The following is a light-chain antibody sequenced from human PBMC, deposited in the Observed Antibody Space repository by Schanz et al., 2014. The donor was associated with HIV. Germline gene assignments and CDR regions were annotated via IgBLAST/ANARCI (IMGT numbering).Light chain of an antibody. Sequence: QSVLTQPPSVSGAPGQRVSISCTGNTSNIGAGYDVHWYLQLPGSAPKLLIYGNNNRPSGVPDRFSGSKSGTSASLAITGLQAEDEADYYCATWDGSLNGYVFGTGTKLTVL. V-gene: IGLV1-40*01. CDR2: GNN. CDR1: TSNIGAGYD. J-gene: IGLJ1*01. CDR3: ATWDGSLNGYV.